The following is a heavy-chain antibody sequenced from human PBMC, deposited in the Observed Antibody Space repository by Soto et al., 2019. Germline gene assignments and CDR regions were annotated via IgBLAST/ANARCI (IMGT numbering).Heavy chain of an antibody. D-gene: IGHD6-13*01. Sequence: GGSLRLSCAASGFTFSSYGMHWVRQAPGKGLEWVAVISYDGSNKYYADSVKGRFTISRDNSKNTLYLQMNSLRAEDTAVYYCAKSRNGGKQQLVPLFDYWGQGTLVTVSS. J-gene: IGHJ4*02. CDR3: AKSRNGGKQQLVPLFDY. CDR2: ISYDGSNK. V-gene: IGHV3-30*18. CDR1: GFTFSSYG.